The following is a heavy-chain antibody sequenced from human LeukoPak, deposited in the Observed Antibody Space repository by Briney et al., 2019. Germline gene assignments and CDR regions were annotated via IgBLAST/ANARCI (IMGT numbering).Heavy chain of an antibody. CDR1: GGSISSGDYY. CDR2: IYYSGST. J-gene: IGHJ4*02. CDR3: ARDISGSNRRPGY. Sequence: SQTQSLTCTVSGGSISSGDYYWSWIRQPPGKGLEWIGYIYYSGSTYYNPSLKSRVTISVDTSKNQFSLKLSSVTAADTAVYYCARDISGSNRRPGYWGQGTLVTVSS. D-gene: IGHD1-26*01. V-gene: IGHV4-30-4*01.